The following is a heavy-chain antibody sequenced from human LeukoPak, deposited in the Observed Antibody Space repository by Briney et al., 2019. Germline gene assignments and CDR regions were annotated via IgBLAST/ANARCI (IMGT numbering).Heavy chain of an antibody. V-gene: IGHV4-4*07. CDR3: ARGGFYTTTWFDS. J-gene: IGHJ5*01. CDR1: GGSITSYN. D-gene: IGHD2-2*02. CDR2: IYTSGTT. Sequence: PSETLSLTCLVSGGSITSYNLSWIRLTAGKGLEWIGRIYTSGTTNYNPSFKSRVSVSISRSKNQFSLKVTSVTAADTAVYYCARGGFYTTTWFDSWGPGFLVTVTS.